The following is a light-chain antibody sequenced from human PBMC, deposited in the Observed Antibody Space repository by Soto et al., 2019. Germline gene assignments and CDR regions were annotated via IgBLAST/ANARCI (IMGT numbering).Light chain of an antibody. Sequence: DIRVTQSPPTLSASVGDSVTITCRASQTITTWMAWYQQKPGKAPKLLVYDASTLQSGVATRFSGSGSGTEFTLVISGLQPEDSATYYCQQYTNTNNPWMFGQGTKVEI. V-gene: IGKV1-5*01. J-gene: IGKJ1*01. CDR2: DAS. CDR1: QTITTW. CDR3: QQYTNTNNPWM.